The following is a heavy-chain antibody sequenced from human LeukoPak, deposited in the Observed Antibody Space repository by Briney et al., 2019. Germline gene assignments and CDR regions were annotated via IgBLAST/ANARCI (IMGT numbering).Heavy chain of an antibody. CDR3: ARTADILTFDY. V-gene: IGHV3-7*01. CDR1: GFTFSSYW. J-gene: IGHJ4*02. D-gene: IGHD3-9*01. Sequence: GGSLRLSYAASGFTFSSYWMSWVRQAPGKGLEWVANIKQDGSEKYYVDSVKGRFTISRDNAKNSLYLQMNSLRAEDTAVYYCARTADILTFDYWGQGTLVTVSS. CDR2: IKQDGSEK.